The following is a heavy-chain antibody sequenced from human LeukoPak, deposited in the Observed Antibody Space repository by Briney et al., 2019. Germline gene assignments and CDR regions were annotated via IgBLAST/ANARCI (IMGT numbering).Heavy chain of an antibody. Sequence: SETLSLTCAVDGGTFTDFYWAWIRQPPGKGLVWIGEINHSGSTNYSPSLKSRVTISLDTSKNQFFLRLTSVTAADTAVYYCAREDWYFDLWGRGTLVTVSS. V-gene: IGHV4-34*01. CDR1: GGTFTDFY. J-gene: IGHJ2*01. CDR2: INHSGST. CDR3: AREDWYFDL.